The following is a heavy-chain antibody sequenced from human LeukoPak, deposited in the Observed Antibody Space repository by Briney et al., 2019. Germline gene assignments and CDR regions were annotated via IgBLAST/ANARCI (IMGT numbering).Heavy chain of an antibody. Sequence: AGGSLRLSCATPGFTFSYYGMHWVRQAPGKGLEWVAVIWYDGDNKYYADSVKGRFTISRDNSKNTLYLQMNSLRAEDTAVYYCARRYSGDSPLDYWGQGTLVTVSS. CDR1: GFTFSYYG. D-gene: IGHD4-17*01. CDR2: IWYDGDNK. V-gene: IGHV3-33*01. J-gene: IGHJ4*02. CDR3: ARRYSGDSPLDY.